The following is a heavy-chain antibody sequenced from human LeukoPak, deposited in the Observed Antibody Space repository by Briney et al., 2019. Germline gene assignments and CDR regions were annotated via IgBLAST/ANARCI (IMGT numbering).Heavy chain of an antibody. J-gene: IGHJ5*02. D-gene: IGHD3-10*01. CDR3: AKEGTMGWFDP. Sequence: GRSLRLSCAASEFTFSSYGMHWVRQAPGKGLEWVAVISYDGSNKYYADSVKGRFTISRVNSKNTLYLQMNSLRAEDTAVYYCAKEGTMGWFDPWGQGTLVTVSS. CDR2: ISYDGSNK. V-gene: IGHV3-30*18. CDR1: EFTFSSYG.